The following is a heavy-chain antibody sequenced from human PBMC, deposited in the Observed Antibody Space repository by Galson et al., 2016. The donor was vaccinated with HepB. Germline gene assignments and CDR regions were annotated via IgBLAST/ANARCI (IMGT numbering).Heavy chain of an antibody. J-gene: IGHJ3*02. CDR3: ARTMVRGVPGFDI. D-gene: IGHD3-10*01. CDR2: MNPSSGNT. CDR1: GYTFTSYD. Sequence: SVKVSCKASGYTFTSYDINWVRQASGQGLECMGWMNPSSGNTGYAQNFQGRVSMTSDASISTAYMELSGLRSVDTAVYYCARTMVRGVPGFDIWGQGTMVAVSS. V-gene: IGHV1-8*01.